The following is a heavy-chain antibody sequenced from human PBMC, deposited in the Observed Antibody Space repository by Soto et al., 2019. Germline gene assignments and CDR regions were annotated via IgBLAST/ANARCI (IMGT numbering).Heavy chain of an antibody. CDR1: GYSFSSHW. Sequence: EVQLVQSGAEVKKPGESLKISCKGSGYSFSSHWIGWVRQMPGKGLEWMGIIYPGDSDTIYSPSFQGQVTISADKSITTAYLQWSSLKASDTAMYYCASGSGGTCYGGECWFDPWGQGTLVTVSS. CDR3: ASGSGGTCYGGECWFDP. V-gene: IGHV5-51*03. D-gene: IGHD2-15*01. CDR2: IYPGDSDT. J-gene: IGHJ5*02.